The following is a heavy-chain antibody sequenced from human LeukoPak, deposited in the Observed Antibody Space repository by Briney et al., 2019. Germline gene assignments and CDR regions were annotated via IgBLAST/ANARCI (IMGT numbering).Heavy chain of an antibody. Sequence: SGGSLRLSCAASGFTFSSYSMNWVRQAPGKGLEWVSSISSSSSYIYYADSVKGRFTISRDNAKNSLYLQMNSLRAEDTAVYYCARGKGERGYSGYDFGFDYWGQGTLVTVPS. D-gene: IGHD5-12*01. CDR1: GFTFSSYS. V-gene: IGHV3-21*01. CDR2: ISSSSSYI. J-gene: IGHJ4*02. CDR3: ARGKGERGYSGYDFGFDY.